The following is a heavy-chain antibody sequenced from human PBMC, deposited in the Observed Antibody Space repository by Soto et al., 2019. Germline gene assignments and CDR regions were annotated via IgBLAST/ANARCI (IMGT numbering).Heavy chain of an antibody. J-gene: IGHJ3*02. CDR2: ISGSGDST. CDR1: GLTFSRYA. V-gene: IGHV3-23*01. Sequence: EVQLLESGGGLVQPGGSLRLSCAASGLTFSRYAMNWVRQAPGKGLEWVSAISGSGDSTYYADSVKGRFTISRDNSKNTLYLQMNSLRAEDTALYYCAKPRDWGGYTLEVAFDIWGQGTMVTVSS. CDR3: AKPRDWGGYTLEVAFDI. D-gene: IGHD5-18*01.